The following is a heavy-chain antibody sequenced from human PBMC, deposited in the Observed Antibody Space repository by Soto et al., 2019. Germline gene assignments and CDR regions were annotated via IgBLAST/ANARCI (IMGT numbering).Heavy chain of an antibody. Sequence: GSLRLSCTASGFTFGDYAMTWFGQAPGKGLEWVGLIRNKAKGGTTQYAASVKGRFTISRDDSKSIAYLQMNSLRVDDTALYYCTRETVAGITGLDYWGPGTLVTVSS. V-gene: IGHV3-49*03. CDR2: IRNKAKGGTT. CDR1: GFTFGDYA. J-gene: IGHJ4*02. CDR3: TRETVAGITGLDY. D-gene: IGHD1-20*01.